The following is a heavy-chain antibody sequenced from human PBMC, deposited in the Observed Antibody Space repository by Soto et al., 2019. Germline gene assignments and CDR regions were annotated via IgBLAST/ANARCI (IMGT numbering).Heavy chain of an antibody. CDR2: ISGSGGST. D-gene: IGHD3-10*01. Sequence: GGSLRLSCAASGFTFSSYAMSWVRQAPGKGLEWVSAISGSGGSTYYADSVKGRFTISRDNSKNTLYLQMNSLRAEDTAVYYCAKYAGLDYYGSGRDYYYGMDVWGQGTTVTVSS. J-gene: IGHJ6*02. CDR3: AKYAGLDYYGSGRDYYYGMDV. CDR1: GFTFSSYA. V-gene: IGHV3-23*01.